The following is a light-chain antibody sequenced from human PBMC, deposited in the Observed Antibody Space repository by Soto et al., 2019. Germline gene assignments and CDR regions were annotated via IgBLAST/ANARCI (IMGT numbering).Light chain of an antibody. J-gene: IGLJ1*01. CDR1: SNDVGHSSF. CDR3: NAQADNGKHV. V-gene: IGLV2-8*01. CDR2: EVS. Sequence: QSALTQPPSASGSPGQSVTISCTGNSNDVGHSSFISWYQQHPGKGPKLIIYEVSKRPSGVPDRFSGSKSGYTASLSVSGLQDEDEADYFCNAQADNGKHVFGTGTKVTVL.